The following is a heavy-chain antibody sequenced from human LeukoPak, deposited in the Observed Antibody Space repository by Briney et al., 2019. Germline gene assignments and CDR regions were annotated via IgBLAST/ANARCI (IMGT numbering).Heavy chain of an antibody. J-gene: IGHJ3*02. D-gene: IGHD6-19*01. V-gene: IGHV1-18*01. CDR3: ARDSTSGYSSGWYRVGAFDI. Sequence: ASVKVSCKASGGTFSSYGISWVRQAPGQGLEWMGWISAYNGNTNYAQKLQGRVTMTTDTSTSTAYMELRSLRSDDTAVYYCARDSTSGYSSGWYRVGAFDIWGQGTMVTVSS. CDR2: ISAYNGNT. CDR1: GGTFSSYG.